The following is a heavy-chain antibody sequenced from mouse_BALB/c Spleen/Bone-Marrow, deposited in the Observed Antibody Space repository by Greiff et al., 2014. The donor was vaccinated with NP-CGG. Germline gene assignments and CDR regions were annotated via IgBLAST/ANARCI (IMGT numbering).Heavy chain of an antibody. CDR2: IYPGNGDT. V-gene: IGHV1-87*01. Sequence: LQESGAELARPGASVKLSCKASGYTFTSYWMQWVKQRPGQGLEWIGAIYPGNGDTRYTQKFKGKATLTADKSSSTAYMQFSSLASEDSAVYYCAREGHYYGSSIYYAMDYRGQGTSVTVSS. J-gene: IGHJ4*01. D-gene: IGHD1-1*01. CDR1: GYTFTSYW. CDR3: AREGHYYGSSIYYAMDY.